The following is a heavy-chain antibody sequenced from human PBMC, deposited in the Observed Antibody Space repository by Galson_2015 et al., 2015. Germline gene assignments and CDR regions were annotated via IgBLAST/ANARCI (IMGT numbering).Heavy chain of an antibody. D-gene: IGHD5-12*01. J-gene: IGHJ4*02. CDR2: IYYSGST. CDR3: ARDVEEWLRRPAYYFDY. V-gene: IGHV4-59*01. CDR1: GGSISSYY. Sequence: SEPLSLTYTVSGGSISSYYWSWIQQPPGKGLERIGYIYYSGSTNYNPSLKSRVTISVDTSKNQFSLKLSSVTAADTAVYYCARDVEEWLRRPAYYFDYWGQGTLVTVSS.